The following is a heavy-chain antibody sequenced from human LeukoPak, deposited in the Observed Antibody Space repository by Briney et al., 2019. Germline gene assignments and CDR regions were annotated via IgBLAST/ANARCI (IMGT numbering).Heavy chain of an antibody. CDR3: ASGYYGSGSDRAFDI. D-gene: IGHD3-10*01. CDR1: GYTFTGYY. Sequence: ASVKVSCKASGYTFTGYYMHWVRQAPGQGLEWMGWINPNSGGTNYAQKFQGRVTMTRDTSISTAYMELSRLRSDDTAVYYCASGYYGSGSDRAFDIWGQGTLETVSS. J-gene: IGHJ3*02. V-gene: IGHV1-2*02. CDR2: INPNSGGT.